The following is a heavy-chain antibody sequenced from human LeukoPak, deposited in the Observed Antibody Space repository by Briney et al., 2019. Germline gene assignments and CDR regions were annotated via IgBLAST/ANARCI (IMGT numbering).Heavy chain of an antibody. CDR2: INPNSGDT. Sequence: GASVKVSSKASGYTFTGYYIHWVRQAPRQGLEWMGWINPNSGDTPYAQKFQGRVTMTRDTSISTAYMELSRLRSDDTAMYYCARGSTVGATDSLGFDYWGQGAPVTVSS. CDR1: GYTFTGYY. J-gene: IGHJ4*02. V-gene: IGHV1-2*02. D-gene: IGHD1-26*01. CDR3: ARGSTVGATDSLGFDY.